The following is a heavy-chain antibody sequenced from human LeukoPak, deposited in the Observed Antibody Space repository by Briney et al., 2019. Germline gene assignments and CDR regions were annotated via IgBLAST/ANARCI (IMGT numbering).Heavy chain of an antibody. CDR1: GGSFSGYY. CDR3: ARVRWGYYAY. V-gene: IGHV4-34*01. J-gene: IGHJ4*02. CDR2: INHSGST. D-gene: IGHD3-10*01. Sequence: SETLSLTCAVYGGSFSGYYWSWIRQPPGKGLEWIGEINHSGSTNYNPSLKSRVTISVDTSKNQFSLKLSSVTAADTAVCYCARVRWGYYAYWGQGTLVTVSS.